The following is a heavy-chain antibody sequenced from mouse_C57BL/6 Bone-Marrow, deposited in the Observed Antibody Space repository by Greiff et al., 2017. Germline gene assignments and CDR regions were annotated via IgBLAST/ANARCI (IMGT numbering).Heavy chain of an antibody. Sequence: QVQLQQSGAELARPGASVKLSCKASGYTFPSYGISWVKQRTGQGLEWIGEIYPRSGNTYYNEKFKGKATLTADKSSSKAYRELRSLTSEDSAVYCCASVIYYGYDGGDLYAMDYWGRGTSVTVSS. J-gene: IGHJ4*01. CDR1: GYTFPSYG. D-gene: IGHD2-2*01. CDR3: ASVIYYGYDGGDLYAMDY. V-gene: IGHV1-81*01. CDR2: IYPRSGNT.